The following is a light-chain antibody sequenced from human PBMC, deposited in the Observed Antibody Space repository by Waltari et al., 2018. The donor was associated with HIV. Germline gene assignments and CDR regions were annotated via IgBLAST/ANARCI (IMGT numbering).Light chain of an antibody. CDR2: NVR. Sequence: QSALTHPLSVSGSLGQSVTIACTGTTSDVGTYNLFSWYQQSPGKAPKVIIYNVRERPAGVPDRFSGSKSANTASLTISRLQAEDEADYHCSSYAGTYIVFGTGTKVSVL. CDR3: SSYAGTYIV. J-gene: IGLJ1*01. CDR1: TSDVGTYNL. V-gene: IGLV2-11*01.